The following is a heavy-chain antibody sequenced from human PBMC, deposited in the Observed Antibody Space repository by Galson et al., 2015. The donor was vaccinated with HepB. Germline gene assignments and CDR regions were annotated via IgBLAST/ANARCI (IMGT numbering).Heavy chain of an antibody. J-gene: IGHJ4*02. D-gene: IGHD7-27*01. Sequence: SLRLSCAASGFTFSSYAMSWVRQAPGKGLEWVSAISGSGGSTYYADSVKGRFTISRDNSKNTLYLQMNSLRAEDTAVYYCAKLTGDQEYFDYWGQGTLVTVSS. V-gene: IGHV3-23*01. CDR1: GFTFSSYA. CDR2: ISGSGGST. CDR3: AKLTGDQEYFDY.